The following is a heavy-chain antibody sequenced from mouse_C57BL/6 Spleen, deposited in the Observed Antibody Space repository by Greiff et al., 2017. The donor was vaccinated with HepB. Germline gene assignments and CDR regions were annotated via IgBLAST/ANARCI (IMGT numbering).Heavy chain of an antibody. J-gene: IGHJ4*01. CDR1: GYSFTDYN. D-gene: IGHD2-4*01. Sequence: EVQLQQSGPELVKPGASVKISCKASGYSFTDYNMNWVKQSNGKSLEWIGVINHNYGTTSYNQKFKGKATLTVDQSYSTDYMHLNSLTSEDSAVYSCASPYDYHDLYYAMDYWGQGTSVTVSS. V-gene: IGHV1-39*01. CDR2: INHNYGTT. CDR3: ASPYDYHDLYYAMDY.